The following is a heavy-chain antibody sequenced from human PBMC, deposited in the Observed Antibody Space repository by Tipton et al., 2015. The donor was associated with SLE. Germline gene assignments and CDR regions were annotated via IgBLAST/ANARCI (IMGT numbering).Heavy chain of an antibody. D-gene: IGHD4-11*01. CDR1: GGTFSSYA. CDR3: GEYSNNLGAFDI. CDR2: IIPIFGTA. Sequence: QSGPEVKKPGSSVKVSCKASGGTFSSYAISWVRQSLGQGLEWMGGIIPIFGTANYAQKFQGRVTITADESTSTAYMELSSLRSEDTAVYYCGEYSNNLGAFDIWGQGTMVTVSS. V-gene: IGHV1-69*01. J-gene: IGHJ3*02.